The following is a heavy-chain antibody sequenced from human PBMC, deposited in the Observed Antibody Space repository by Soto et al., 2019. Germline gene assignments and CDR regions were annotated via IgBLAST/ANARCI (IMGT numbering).Heavy chain of an antibody. V-gene: IGHV3-33*06. CDR3: AKGGGSSGWVYYYYMDV. J-gene: IGHJ6*03. D-gene: IGHD6-19*01. CDR2: IWYDGSNK. CDR1: GFTFSSYG. Sequence: PGGSLRLSCAASGFTFSSYGMHWVRQAPGKGLEWVAVIWYDGSNKYYADSVKGRFTISRDNSKSTLYLQMNSLRAEDTAVYYCAKGGGSSGWVYYYYMDVWGKGTTVTVSS.